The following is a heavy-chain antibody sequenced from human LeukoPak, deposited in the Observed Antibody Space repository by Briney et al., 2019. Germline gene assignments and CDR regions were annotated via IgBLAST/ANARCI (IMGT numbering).Heavy chain of an antibody. V-gene: IGHV4-31*03. Sequence: SETLSLTCTVSGGSISSGGYYWSWIRQQPGKGLKWIGYIYYSGSTYYNPSLKSRVTISVDTSKNQFSLKLSSVTAADTAVYYCARASYDFWSGYLEGYGYYFVYWGQGTLVTVSS. CDR2: IYYSGST. CDR3: ARASYDFWSGYLEGYGYYFVY. D-gene: IGHD3-3*01. J-gene: IGHJ4*02. CDR1: GGSISSGGYY.